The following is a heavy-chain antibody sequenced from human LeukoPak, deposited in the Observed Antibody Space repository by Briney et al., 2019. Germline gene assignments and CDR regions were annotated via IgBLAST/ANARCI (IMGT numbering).Heavy chain of an antibody. CDR2: IISKSGGGTT. Sequence: PGGSLRLSCAASGFTFTDVWISWVRQTPGKGLEWVGRIISKSGGGTTDYAAPVKGRFTISRDDSKNMLYLQMNSLKAEDTAVYYCATHSNVWLLGNWGQGTLVTVSS. CDR3: ATHSNVWLLGN. V-gene: IGHV3-15*01. CDR1: GFTFTDVW. J-gene: IGHJ4*02. D-gene: IGHD6-19*01.